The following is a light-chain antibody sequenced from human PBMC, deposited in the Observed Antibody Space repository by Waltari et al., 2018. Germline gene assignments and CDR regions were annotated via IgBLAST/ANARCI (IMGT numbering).Light chain of an antibody. CDR1: QSLSNV. CDR2: KAS. Sequence: TCRASQSLSNVLAWYQQKPGKAPKVVIYKASTLESGVPSRFSGSGSGTEFTLTISSLQPDDFATYYCQQYRNLWTFGQGTKVEIK. J-gene: IGKJ1*01. CDR3: QQYRNLWT. V-gene: IGKV1-5*03.